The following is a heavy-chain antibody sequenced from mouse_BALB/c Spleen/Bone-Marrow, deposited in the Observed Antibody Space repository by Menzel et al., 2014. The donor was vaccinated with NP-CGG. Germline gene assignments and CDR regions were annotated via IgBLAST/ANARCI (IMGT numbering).Heavy chain of an antibody. Sequence: EVHLVESGPGLVKPSQSLSLTCTVTGYSITSDYAWNWIRQFPGNKLEWMSYISYSGGTNYNPSLKSRISITRDTSKNLFFLHLNSVTTEDTATYYCARVYYYRYWYFDVWGAGTTVTVSS. CDR3: ARVYYYRYWYFDV. D-gene: IGHD2-14*01. J-gene: IGHJ1*01. CDR1: GYSITSDYA. CDR2: ISYSGGT. V-gene: IGHV3-2*02.